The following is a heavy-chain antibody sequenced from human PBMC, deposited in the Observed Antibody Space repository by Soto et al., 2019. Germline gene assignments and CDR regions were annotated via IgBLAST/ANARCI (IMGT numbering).Heavy chain of an antibody. V-gene: IGHV1-69*15. CDR3: ARIPRYSFPTADDLDS. J-gene: IGHJ4*02. Sequence: QVQLVQSGAEVRKPGSSVQVSCKASGGTFYTYTFCWVRQAPGQGLEWMGSITPIYPTTNYAEKFQGRLTVTADGSTSTAYMELSSLTSDDTAVYYCARIPRYSFPTADDLDSWGQGTLVTVSS. D-gene: IGHD5-18*01. CDR1: GGTFYTYT. CDR2: ITPIYPTT.